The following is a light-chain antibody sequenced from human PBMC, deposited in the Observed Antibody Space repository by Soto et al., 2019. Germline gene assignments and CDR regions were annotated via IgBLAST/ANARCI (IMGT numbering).Light chain of an antibody. V-gene: IGLV8-61*01. CDR3: VLYMGRGIWV. Sequence: QAVVTQEPSFSVSPGGTVTLTCALSSGSVSTNNYPSWCQQTPGQAPRTLIFRTNTRSSGVPDRFSGSNLGNKAALTITGAQADDESDYYCVLYMGRGIWVFGGGTKVTVL. J-gene: IGLJ3*02. CDR2: RTN. CDR1: SGSVSTNNY.